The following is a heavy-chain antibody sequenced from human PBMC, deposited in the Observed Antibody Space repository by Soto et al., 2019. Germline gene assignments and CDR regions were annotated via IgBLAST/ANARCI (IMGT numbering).Heavy chain of an antibody. D-gene: IGHD4-17*01. CDR2: MSASGYST. V-gene: IGHV3-23*01. J-gene: IGHJ5*02. Sequence: GGSLRLSCAASGFTFSSYAMNCVRQAPGKGLEWVSGMSASGYSTYYSDSVKGRFTISRDNSKNTLYLQMNSLRAADTAVYFCASDPRGGPTYGGNPWGQGTLVTVSS. CDR1: GFTFSSYA. CDR3: ASDPRGGPTYGGNP.